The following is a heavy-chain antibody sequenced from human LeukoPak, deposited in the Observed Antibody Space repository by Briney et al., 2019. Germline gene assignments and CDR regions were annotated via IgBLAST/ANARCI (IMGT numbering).Heavy chain of an antibody. CDR2: ISYDGSNK. CDR3: AMTMVQYYKYGMDV. Sequence: GRSLRLSCGASGFMFSRYAMHWVRQAPGKGLEWVAVISYDGSNKYYADSVKGRFTISRDNSKNTLYLQMNSLRAEDTAVYYCAMTMVQYYKYGMDVWGQGTTVTVFS. D-gene: IGHD3-10*01. CDR1: GFMFSRYA. V-gene: IGHV3-33*05. J-gene: IGHJ6*02.